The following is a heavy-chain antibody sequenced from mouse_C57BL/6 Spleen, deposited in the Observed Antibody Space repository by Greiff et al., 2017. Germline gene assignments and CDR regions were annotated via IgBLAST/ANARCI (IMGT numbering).Heavy chain of an antibody. CDR1: GYTFTSYW. D-gene: IGHD2-4*01. CDR2: INPSNGGT. J-gene: IGHJ4*01. V-gene: IGHV1-53*01. Sequence: QVQLQQPGTELVKPGASVKLSCKASGYTFTSYWMHWVKQRPGQGLEWIGNINPSNGGTNYNEKFKSKATLTVDKSSSTAYMQLSSLTSEDSAVSYCARSSLYDDYSVDYWGQGTSVTVSS. CDR3: ARSSLYDDYSVDY.